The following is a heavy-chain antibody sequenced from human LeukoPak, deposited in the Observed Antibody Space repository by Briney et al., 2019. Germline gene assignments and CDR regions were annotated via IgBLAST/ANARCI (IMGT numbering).Heavy chain of an antibody. J-gene: IGHJ4*02. CDR1: GGTFSSYA. CDR2: IIPILGIA. Sequence: SVKVSCKASGGTFSSYAISWVRQAPGQGLEWMGRIIPILGIANYAQKFQGRVTITADKSTSTAYMELSSLRSEDTAVYYCASLRTQLERPYYFDYWGQGTLVTASP. V-gene: IGHV1-69*04. D-gene: IGHD1-1*01. CDR3: ASLRTQLERPYYFDY.